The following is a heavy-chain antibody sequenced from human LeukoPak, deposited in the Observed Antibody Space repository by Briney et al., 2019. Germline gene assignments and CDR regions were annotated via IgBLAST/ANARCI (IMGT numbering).Heavy chain of an antibody. V-gene: IGHV3-33*01. CDR1: GFTFSSYG. CDR3: ARNDYTDYKDALDI. D-gene: IGHD4-11*01. Sequence: PGGSLRLSCAASGFTFSSYGMHWVRQAPGTGLEWVASIWYDGSHENYVDSVKGRFTISRDNSRNTLYLQMNSLRVEDTAMYYCARNDYTDYKDALDIWGRGTKVTVSS. CDR2: IWYDGSHE. J-gene: IGHJ3*02.